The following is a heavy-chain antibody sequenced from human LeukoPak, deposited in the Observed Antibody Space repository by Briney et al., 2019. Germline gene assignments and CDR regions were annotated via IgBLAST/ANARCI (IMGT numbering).Heavy chain of an antibody. CDR3: ARDFTHYYDSSGYHGDY. J-gene: IGHJ4*02. Sequence: GGSLRLSCAASGFTFDDFGMSWVRQAPGKGLEWVSGITWNADNTGYADSVKGRFTISRDNAKNSLYLQMNSLRAEDTAVYYCARDFTHYYDSSGYHGDYWGQGTLVTVSS. CDR1: GFTFDDFG. CDR2: ITWNADNT. V-gene: IGHV3-20*04. D-gene: IGHD3-22*01.